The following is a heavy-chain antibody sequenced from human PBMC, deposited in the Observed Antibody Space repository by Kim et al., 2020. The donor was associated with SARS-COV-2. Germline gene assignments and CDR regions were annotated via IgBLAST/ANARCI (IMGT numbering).Heavy chain of an antibody. CDR3: ARQFSGWYIFDY. D-gene: IGHD6-19*01. V-gene: IGHV4-59*08. CDR1: GGSISSYY. CDR2: IYDTGDT. Sequence: SETLSLTCTVSGGSISSYYWSWVRQPPGKGLEWIGYIYDTGDTNYNPSLKSRVTISVDTSKNQFSLNLSSVTAADTAVYYCARQFSGWYIFDYWGQGTLV. J-gene: IGHJ4*02.